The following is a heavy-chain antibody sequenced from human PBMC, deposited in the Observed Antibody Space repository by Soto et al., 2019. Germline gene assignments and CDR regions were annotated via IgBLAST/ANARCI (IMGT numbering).Heavy chain of an antibody. CDR2: ITPSGGYT. CDR3: ARGGGIGVVTAPYAH. CDR1: GYTFSSYY. D-gene: IGHD2-21*02. Sequence: QVQLVQSGAEVKKPGASVKVSCKASGYTFSSYYMNWVRQAPGQGLQSLGLITPSGGYTTYAQRVLCRVTMTSDTSTSTVHKALGSRTAEDTAVYYCARGGGIGVVTAPYAHWGQGTLVTVSS. J-gene: IGHJ4*02. V-gene: IGHV1-46*03.